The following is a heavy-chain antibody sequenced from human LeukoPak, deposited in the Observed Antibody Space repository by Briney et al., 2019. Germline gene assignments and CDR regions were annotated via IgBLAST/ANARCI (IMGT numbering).Heavy chain of an antibody. D-gene: IGHD1-1*01. V-gene: IGHV3-33*01. CDR1: GFIFSDYG. Sequence: GGSLRLSCAVSGFIFSDYGFHWVRQDPGKGLEWVAVTRFDGSIKQYADSVKGRFTISRDDSKNTLYLQMNFLKSEDTAVYYCARWGGTRQYYFDYWGQGTLVTVSS. J-gene: IGHJ4*02. CDR3: ARWGGTRQYYFDY. CDR2: TRFDGSIK.